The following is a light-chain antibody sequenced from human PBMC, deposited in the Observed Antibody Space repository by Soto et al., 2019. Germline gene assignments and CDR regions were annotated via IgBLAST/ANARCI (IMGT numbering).Light chain of an antibody. V-gene: IGLV2-14*03. Sequence: QSALTQPASVSASPGQSITISCTGTSSDVGGYNSVSWYQHHPGKAPKLMIYDVSNRPSGVSNRFSGSKSGNTASLTISGLQTEDGADYYCSSYTLSSTVAFGGGTKLTVL. CDR2: DVS. J-gene: IGLJ2*01. CDR3: SSYTLSSTVA. CDR1: SSDVGGYNS.